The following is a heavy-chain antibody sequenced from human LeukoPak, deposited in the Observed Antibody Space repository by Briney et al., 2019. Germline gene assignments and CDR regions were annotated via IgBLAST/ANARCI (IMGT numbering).Heavy chain of an antibody. V-gene: IGHV4-59*01. CDR3: ARGDYHDSSGYPLNFDY. Sequence: PSETLSLTCTVSGGSIGSYYWSWIRQPPGKGLEWIGNIFHSGSTNYNPSLKSRVTMSVDTSKNQFSLKLSSVTAADTAVYYCARGDYHDSSGYPLNFDYWGQGTLVTVSS. CDR1: GGSIGSYY. J-gene: IGHJ4*02. CDR2: IFHSGST. D-gene: IGHD3-22*01.